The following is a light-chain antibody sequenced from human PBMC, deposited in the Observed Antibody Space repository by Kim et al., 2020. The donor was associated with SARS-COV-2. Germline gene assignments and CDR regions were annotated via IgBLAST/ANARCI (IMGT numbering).Light chain of an antibody. CDR2: HAP. CDR3: QQYNDYSPI. V-gene: IGKV1-5*01. CDR1: QRISTY. J-gene: IGKJ2*01. Sequence: GDRVTITCRASQRISTYLAWYQPKPSKAPMFLLHHAPGLEDGVRSRFTASGSAPDFTITITSLQPDDFATYTCQQYNDYSPIFG.